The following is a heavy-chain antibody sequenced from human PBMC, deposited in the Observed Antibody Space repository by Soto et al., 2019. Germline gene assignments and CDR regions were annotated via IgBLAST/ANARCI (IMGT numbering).Heavy chain of an antibody. CDR2: IYYSGST. V-gene: IGHV4-31*03. Sequence: QVQLQESGPGLVKPSQTLSLTCTVSGGSISSGGYYWSWIRQHPGKVLEWIGYIYYSGSTYYNPSLKSRVTISVDTSKNQFSLKLSSVTAADTAVYYCAAGSSGYNAYFDLWGRGTLVTVSS. D-gene: IGHD3-22*01. CDR3: AAGSSGYNAYFDL. J-gene: IGHJ2*01. CDR1: GGSISSGGYY.